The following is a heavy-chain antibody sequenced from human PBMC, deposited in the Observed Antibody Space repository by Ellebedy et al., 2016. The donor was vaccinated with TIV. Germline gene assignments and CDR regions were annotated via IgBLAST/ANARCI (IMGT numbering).Heavy chain of an antibody. CDR1: GFTFSSNW. J-gene: IGHJ5*02. Sequence: ESLKISCAASGFTFSSNWMSWVRQTPGKGLEWIGEISHSGYTNYNPSLKSRVTISVDASKDHFSLKLRSVTAADTAIYYCAAVWLGDSHWFDPWGQGTLVTVSS. CDR3: AAVWLGDSHWFDP. V-gene: IGHV4-34*08. D-gene: IGHD3-10*01. CDR2: ISHSGYT.